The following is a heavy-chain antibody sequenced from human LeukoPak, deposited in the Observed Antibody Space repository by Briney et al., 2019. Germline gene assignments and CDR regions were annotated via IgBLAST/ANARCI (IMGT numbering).Heavy chain of an antibody. D-gene: IGHD3-10*01. Sequence: TGGSLRLSCAASGFTVSYAWMSWVRQAPGKGLEWVGRIKSKTDGGTIDYAAPMKGRFTISRDDSKNTVYLQMNSLKTEDTAVYYCTSLAMIRGVIPFHYWGQGTLVTVSS. CDR3: TSLAMIRGVIPFHY. V-gene: IGHV3-15*01. J-gene: IGHJ4*02. CDR2: IKSKTDGGTI. CDR1: GFTVSYAW.